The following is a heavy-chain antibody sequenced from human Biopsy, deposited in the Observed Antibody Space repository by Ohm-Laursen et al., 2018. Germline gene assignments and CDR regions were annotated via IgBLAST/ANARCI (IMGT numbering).Heavy chain of an antibody. Sequence: GTLSLTCSVSSASINLYYLGWIRQSPGKGPEWIGYINHRGHTNYNPSLKSRLTMSVDMSKNQFSLKLTSVTAADTAVYYFARERIAYCTATSCDNFGLDVWGQGPTFSFSS. D-gene: IGHD2-8*02. J-gene: IGHJ6*02. CDR3: ARERIAYCTATSCDNFGLDV. CDR2: INHRGHT. V-gene: IGHV4-59*01. CDR1: SASINLYY.